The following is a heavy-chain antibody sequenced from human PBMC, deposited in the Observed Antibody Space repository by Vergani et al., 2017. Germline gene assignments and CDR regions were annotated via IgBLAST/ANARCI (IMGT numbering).Heavy chain of an antibody. CDR1: GGTFSSYA. CDR2: IIPIFGTA. V-gene: IGHV1-69*01. Sequence: QVQLVQSGAEVKKPGSSVKVSCKASGGTFSSYAISWVRQAPGQGLEWMGGIIPIFGTANYAQKFQGRVTITADESTSTAYMELSSLRSEDTAVYYCARGGYSYGVYYHYYYMDVWGKGTTVTVSS. CDR3: ARGGYSYGVYYHYYYMDV. J-gene: IGHJ6*03. D-gene: IGHD5-18*01.